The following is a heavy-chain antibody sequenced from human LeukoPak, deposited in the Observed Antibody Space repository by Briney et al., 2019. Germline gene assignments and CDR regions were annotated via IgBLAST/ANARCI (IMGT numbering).Heavy chain of an antibody. V-gene: IGHV5-51*01. CDR2: IYPGDSDT. CDR3: ARPLVRWAFDI. Sequence: PGESLKISCKGSGYSFSSYWIGWVRQMPGKGLEWMGIIYPGDSDTRYSPSFQGQVTISADKSISAAYLQWSSLKASDSAMYYCARPLVRWAFDIWGQGTMVTVSS. CDR1: GYSFSSYW. D-gene: IGHD2-2*01. J-gene: IGHJ3*02.